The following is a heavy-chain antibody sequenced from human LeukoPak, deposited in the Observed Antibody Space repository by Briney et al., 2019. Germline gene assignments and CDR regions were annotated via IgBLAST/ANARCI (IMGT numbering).Heavy chain of an antibody. V-gene: IGHV3-30-3*01. J-gene: IGHJ5*02. CDR1: GFTFSSYA. CDR3: ATFCSGGDCYSFAP. Sequence: GRSLRLSCAASGFTFSSYAMHWVRQAPGKGLEWVAVISYDGSNKYYADSVKGRFTISRDNSKNTLYLQMNSLRAEDTAVYYCATFCSGGDCYSFAPWGQGTLVTVSS. CDR2: ISYDGSNK. D-gene: IGHD2-15*01.